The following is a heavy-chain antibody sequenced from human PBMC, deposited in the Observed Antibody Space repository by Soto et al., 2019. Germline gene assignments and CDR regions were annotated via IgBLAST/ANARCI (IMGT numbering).Heavy chain of an antibody. Sequence: QVHLLLQSGAEVKKPGSSVKVFCKASGGTPSNSAISWVRQAPGQGLEWMGGIIPVFGLVKYAQNFQGRVTITADESTNTAYMELSSPRPEDTAVYYCAGGRIVVVGSRAYYGMDVWGQGTTVTVSS. D-gene: IGHD3-22*01. CDR1: GGTPSNSA. J-gene: IGHJ6*02. CDR2: IIPVFGLV. CDR3: AGGRIVVVGSRAYYGMDV. V-gene: IGHV1-69*01.